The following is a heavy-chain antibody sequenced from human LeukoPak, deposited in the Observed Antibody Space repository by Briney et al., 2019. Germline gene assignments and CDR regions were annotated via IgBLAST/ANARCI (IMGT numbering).Heavy chain of an antibody. CDR3: ARDLSRSYYDFWSGSDAFDI. CDR1: GGSISSGDYY. D-gene: IGHD3-3*01. CDR2: IYYSGST. J-gene: IGHJ3*02. V-gene: IGHV4-30-4*08. Sequence: SETLSLTCTVSGGSISSGDYYWSWIRQPPGKGLEWIGYIYYSGSTYYNPSLKSRVTISVDTSKNQFSLKLSSVTAADTAVYYCARDLSRSYYDFWSGSDAFDIWGQGTMVTVSS.